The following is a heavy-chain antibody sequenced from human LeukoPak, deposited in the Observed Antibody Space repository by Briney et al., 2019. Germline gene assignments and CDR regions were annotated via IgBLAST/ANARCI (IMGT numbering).Heavy chain of an antibody. CDR3: ARGSRYWFDP. Sequence: PSETLSLTCTVSGGSISSYYWSWIRQPPGKGLEWIGYIYYSGSTNYNPSLKSRVTISVDTSKNQFSLKLSSVTAADTAVYYCARGSRYWFDPWGQGTLVTVSS. CDR2: IYYSGST. J-gene: IGHJ5*02. V-gene: IGHV4-59*01. CDR1: GGSISSYY.